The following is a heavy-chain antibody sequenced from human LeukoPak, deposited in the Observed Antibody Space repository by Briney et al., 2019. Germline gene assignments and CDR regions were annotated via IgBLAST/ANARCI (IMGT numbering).Heavy chain of an antibody. J-gene: IGHJ2*01. CDR2: TFYSGST. CDR1: GGSISSYY. D-gene: IGHD6-13*01. Sequence: SETLSLTCTVSGGSISSYYWSWIRQPPGKGLEWIGYTFYSGSTNYNPSLKSRVTISVDTSKNQFSLKLSSVTAADTAVYYCAGVYYSNSYDYWYFDLWGRGTLVTVSS. V-gene: IGHV4-59*01. CDR3: AGVYYSNSYDYWYFDL.